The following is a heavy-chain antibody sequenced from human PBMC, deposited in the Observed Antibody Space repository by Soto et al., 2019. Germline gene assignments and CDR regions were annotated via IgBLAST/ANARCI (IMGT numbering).Heavy chain of an antibody. CDR3: ASTRPFYGSGARYFDY. CDR2: IYDTVST. CDR1: GASISGFY. D-gene: IGHD3-10*01. V-gene: IGHV4-4*07. J-gene: IGHJ4*02. Sequence: SETLSLTCTVSGASISGFYWSCIRKSSWKGLEWIGRIYDTVSTDYNPSLKSRVMMSVDTSKKQFSLRLSSVTAADTAVYYCASTRPFYGSGARYFDYWGQGTLVTVSS.